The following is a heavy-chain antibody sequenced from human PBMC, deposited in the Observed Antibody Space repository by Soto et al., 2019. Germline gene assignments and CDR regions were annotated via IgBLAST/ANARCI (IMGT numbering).Heavy chain of an antibody. CDR2: MYYDGSDE. D-gene: IGHD6-19*01. CDR3: AKDYSSTSYGINY. V-gene: IGHV3-33*06. Sequence: QVQLVESGGGVVQPGRSLRLSCAASGFTFSSYGMHWVRQAPGKGLEWVAVMYYDGSDEYYADSVKGRFTISRDNSKNTRYLQMNGLRAEDTAIYYCAKDYSSTSYGINYWGQGTLVSVSS. J-gene: IGHJ4*02. CDR1: GFTFSSYG.